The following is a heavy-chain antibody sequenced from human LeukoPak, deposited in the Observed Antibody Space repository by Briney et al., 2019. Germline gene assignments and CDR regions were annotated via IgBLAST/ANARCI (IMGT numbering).Heavy chain of an antibody. CDR1: GGSIRSLGYS. Sequence: SETLSLTCSVSGGSIRSLGYSWGWIRQPPGKGLEWIASMYYTGTTYYNPSLKSRVTMSVDTSKNQFSLNLTSVTAADTAVFYCARSVSAYAGRGWFDPWGQGTLVTVTS. CDR3: ARSVSAYAGRGWFDP. J-gene: IGHJ5*02. V-gene: IGHV4-39*07. CDR2: MYYTGTT. D-gene: IGHD5-12*01.